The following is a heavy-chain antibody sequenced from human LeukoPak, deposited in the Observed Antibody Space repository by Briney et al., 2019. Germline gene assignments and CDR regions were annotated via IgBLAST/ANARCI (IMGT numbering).Heavy chain of an antibody. CDR2: IQYGGSA. CDR1: GDSISSSSDY. D-gene: IGHD1-26*01. J-gene: IGHJ4*02. V-gene: IGHV4-39*01. CDR3: ARGAYYFDY. Sequence: PSETLSLTCTVAGDSISSSSDYWSWIRQPPGKGLEWIGSIQYGGSAYYNASLQSRVTISVDPSKNQFSLQLSSVTAADTAVYYCARGAYYFDYWGQGTLVTVSS.